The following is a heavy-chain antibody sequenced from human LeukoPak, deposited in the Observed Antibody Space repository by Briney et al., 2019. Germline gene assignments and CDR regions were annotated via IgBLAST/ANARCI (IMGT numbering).Heavy chain of an antibody. D-gene: IGHD1-26*01. CDR1: VYAFTYYY. CDR2: INPSSGAT. CDR3: ARWSGSSGN. Sequence: VASVKVSCKASVYAFTYYYMHWVRQAPGQGLEWMGWINPSSGATNYAQKFQGRVTMTRDTSISTAYMELSRLRSDDTAVFYCARWSGSSGNWGQGTLVTVSS. V-gene: IGHV1-2*02. J-gene: IGHJ4*02.